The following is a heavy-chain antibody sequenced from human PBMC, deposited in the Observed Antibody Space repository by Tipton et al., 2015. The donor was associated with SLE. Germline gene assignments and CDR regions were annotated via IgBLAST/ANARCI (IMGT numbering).Heavy chain of an antibody. J-gene: IGHJ3*01. Sequence: QVQLVQSGAEVKKPGASVKVSCKASGYTFTTYGISWVRQAPGQGLEWLGIINPSVGSTSYAQKFQDRLGMTRDASTTTVYMELNILRSDDTAVYYCARRVEGGALPFDVWGQGTTVIVSS. CDR3: ARRVEGGALPFDV. V-gene: IGHV1-46*01. CDR2: INPSVGST. D-gene: IGHD3-16*01. CDR1: GYTFTTYG.